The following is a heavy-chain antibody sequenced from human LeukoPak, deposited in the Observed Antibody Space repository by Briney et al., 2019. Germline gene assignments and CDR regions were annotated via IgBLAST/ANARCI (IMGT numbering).Heavy chain of an antibody. CDR3: ARDFDGATPADAFDI. CDR1: GGSISSYY. D-gene: IGHD1-26*01. CDR2: IYYSGST. Sequence: SETLSLTCTVSGGSISSYYWRWIRQPPGKGLEGIGYIYYSGSTNYNPSLKSRVTISVDTSKNQFSLQLSSVPAADTAVYYCARDFDGATPADAFDIWGQGTMVTVSS. V-gene: IGHV4-59*01. J-gene: IGHJ3*02.